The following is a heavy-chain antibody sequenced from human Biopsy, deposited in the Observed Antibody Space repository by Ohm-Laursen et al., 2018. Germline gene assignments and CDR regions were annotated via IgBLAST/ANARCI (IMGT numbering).Heavy chain of an antibody. CDR3: ARLGSGDYFPTFLDF. D-gene: IGHD5-12*01. Sequence: SDTLSLTCTVSGGSISDSTYHWGWIRQSPGKGLEWIGNIFYSANTYYNPSLKSRVTISVDTSKNQFSLKLSSVTAADTAVYYCARLGSGDYFPTFLDFWGQGALVTASS. CDR2: IFYSANT. CDR1: GGSISDSTYH. J-gene: IGHJ4*02. V-gene: IGHV4-31*03.